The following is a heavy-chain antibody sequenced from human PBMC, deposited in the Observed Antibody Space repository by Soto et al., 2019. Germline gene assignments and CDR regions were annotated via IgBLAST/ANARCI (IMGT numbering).Heavy chain of an antibody. Sequence: EVQLLESGGGLVQPRGSLRLSCAASGFTFSSYAMSWVRQAPGKGLEWVSAISGSGGSTYYADSVKGRFTISRDNSKNTLYLQMNSLRAEDTAVYYCAKDRGSPVGDYDSSGYTDYWGQGTLVTVSS. V-gene: IGHV3-23*01. CDR2: ISGSGGST. D-gene: IGHD3-22*01. CDR1: GFTFSSYA. CDR3: AKDRGSPVGDYDSSGYTDY. J-gene: IGHJ4*02.